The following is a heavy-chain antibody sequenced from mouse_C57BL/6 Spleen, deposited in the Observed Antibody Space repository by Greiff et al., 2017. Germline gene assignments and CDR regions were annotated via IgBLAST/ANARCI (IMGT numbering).Heavy chain of an antibody. CDR1: GYTFTSYW. V-gene: IGHV1-64*01. D-gene: IGHD2-4*01. Sequence: QVQLQQPGAELVKPGASVKLSCKASGYTFTSYWMHWVKQRPGQGLEWIGMIHPNSGSTNYNEKFKSKATLTVDKSSSTAYMQLSSLTSEDSAVYYGARASIYYDYDGFAYWGQGTLVTVSA. J-gene: IGHJ3*01. CDR3: ARASIYYDYDGFAY. CDR2: IHPNSGST.